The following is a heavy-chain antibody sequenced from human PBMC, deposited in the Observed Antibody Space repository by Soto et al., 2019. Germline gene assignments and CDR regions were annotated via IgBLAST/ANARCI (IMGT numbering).Heavy chain of an antibody. Sequence: PGGSLRLSCAASGFTVSSNYMSWVRQAPGKGLEWVSIIYSDGTTYLADSVRGRFTISRDISRNTLYLQMTSLRAEDTAVYYCARDELLHHYFDYWGPGTLVTVSS. D-gene: IGHD2-2*02. J-gene: IGHJ4*02. CDR3: ARDELLHHYFDY. CDR1: GFTVSSNY. V-gene: IGHV3-66*01. CDR2: IYSDGTT.